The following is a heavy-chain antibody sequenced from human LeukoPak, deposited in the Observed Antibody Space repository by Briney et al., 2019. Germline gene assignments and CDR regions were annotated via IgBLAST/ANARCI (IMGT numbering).Heavy chain of an antibody. CDR1: RFTFSSYA. V-gene: IGHV3-23*01. Sequence: PGGSLRLSCGASRFTFSSYAMSWVRQAPGKGLQWVSAISGSGGITYYADSVKGRFTISRDNSKNTLYLQMTSLRAEDTAVYYCAKDGAFGVVIILFYWGQGTLVTVSS. J-gene: IGHJ4*02. CDR2: ISGSGGIT. D-gene: IGHD3-3*01. CDR3: AKDGAFGVVIILFY.